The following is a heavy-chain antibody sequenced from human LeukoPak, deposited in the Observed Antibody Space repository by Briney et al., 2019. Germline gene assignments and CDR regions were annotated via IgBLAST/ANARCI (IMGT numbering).Heavy chain of an antibody. CDR3: ASQGGDLGIQLWSDDLYFDY. D-gene: IGHD5-18*01. V-gene: IGHV3-7*03. Sequence: GGSLRLSCAASGFTFSSYWMSWVRQAPGKGLEWVANIKQDGSEKYYVDSVKGRFTISRDNAKNSLYLQMNSLRAEDTAVYYCASQGGDLGIQLWSDDLYFDYWGQGTLVTVSS. CDR1: GFTFSSYW. CDR2: IKQDGSEK. J-gene: IGHJ4*02.